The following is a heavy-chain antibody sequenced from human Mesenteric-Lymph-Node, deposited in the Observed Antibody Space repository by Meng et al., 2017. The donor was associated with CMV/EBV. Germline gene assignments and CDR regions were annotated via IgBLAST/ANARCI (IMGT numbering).Heavy chain of an antibody. Sequence: GGSLRLSCVASGFTFGSYAMHWVRQAPGKGLEYVSAISGNGGSTYYVDSVKDRFTISRDNSKNTLYLQMGSLRAEDMAVYYCAREKLATHYFDYWGQGTLVTVSS. D-gene: IGHD6-6*01. CDR2: ISGNGGST. CDR3: AREKLATHYFDY. J-gene: IGHJ4*02. V-gene: IGHV3-64*02. CDR1: GFTFGSYA.